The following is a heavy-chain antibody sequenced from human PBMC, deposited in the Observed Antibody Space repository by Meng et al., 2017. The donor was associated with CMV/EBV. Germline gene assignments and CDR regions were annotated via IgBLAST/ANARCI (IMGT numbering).Heavy chain of an antibody. Sequence: SETLSLTCAVYGGSFSGYYWSWIRQPPGKGLEWIGEINHSGSTNYNPSLKRRVTISVDTSTNQFSLKLSSVTAADTAVYYCARSRYCSSTSCYRGNYYYYGMDVWGQGTTVTVSS. CDR1: GGSFSGYY. D-gene: IGHD2-2*02. CDR2: INHSGST. V-gene: IGHV4-34*01. J-gene: IGHJ6*02. CDR3: ARSRYCSSTSCYRGNYYYYGMDV.